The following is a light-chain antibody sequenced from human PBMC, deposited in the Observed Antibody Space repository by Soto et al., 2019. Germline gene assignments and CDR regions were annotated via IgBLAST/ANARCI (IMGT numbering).Light chain of an antibody. Sequence: QSVLTQPRSVSGSPGQSVTISCTGTSSDVGGYKYVSWYQQHPGKVPNLIIYDVSERPSGVPDRFSGSKSGNTASLSISGLQAEDEADYYCCSYAGSYTVIFGGGTKLTVL. CDR1: SSDVGGYKY. J-gene: IGLJ2*01. CDR3: CSYAGSYTVI. V-gene: IGLV2-11*01. CDR2: DVS.